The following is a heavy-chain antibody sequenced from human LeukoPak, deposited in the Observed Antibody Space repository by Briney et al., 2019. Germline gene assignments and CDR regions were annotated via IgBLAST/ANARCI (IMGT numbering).Heavy chain of an antibody. Sequence: RGSLRLSCAASGFTFSSYGMHWVRQAPGKGLEWVAVISYDGSNKDYADSVKGRFTISRDNSKNTEYLQMNSLRAEDTAVYYCAKVRGTYYYGSGSYGESFFDYWGQGTLVTVPS. V-gene: IGHV3-30*18. J-gene: IGHJ4*02. CDR1: GFTFSSYG. CDR3: AKVRGTYYYGSGSYGESFFDY. D-gene: IGHD3-10*01. CDR2: ISYDGSNK.